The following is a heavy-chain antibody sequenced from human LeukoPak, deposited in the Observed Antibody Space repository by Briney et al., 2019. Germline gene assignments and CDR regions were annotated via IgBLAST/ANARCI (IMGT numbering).Heavy chain of an antibody. V-gene: IGHV4-34*01. CDR1: GGSFSGYY. J-gene: IGHJ4*02. Sequence: SETLSLTCAVYGGSFSGYYWSWIRQPPGKGLEWIGEINHSGSTNYNPSLKSRVTISVDTSKNQFSLKLSSVTAADTAVYYCARDDYLAAAGAGTFDYWGQGTLVTVSS. CDR2: INHSGST. CDR3: ARDDYLAAAGAGTFDY. D-gene: IGHD6-13*01.